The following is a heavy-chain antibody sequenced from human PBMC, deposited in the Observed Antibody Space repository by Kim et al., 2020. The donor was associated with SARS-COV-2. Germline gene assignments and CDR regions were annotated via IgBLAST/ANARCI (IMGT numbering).Heavy chain of an antibody. V-gene: IGHV3-33*01. CDR2: IWYDGSNK. Sequence: GGSLRLSCAASGFTFSSYGMHWVRQAPGKGLEWVAVIWYDGSNKYYADSVKGRFTISRDNSKNTLYLQMNSLRAEDTAVYYCARDTWYCSSTSCYRGTPYYYGMDVWGQGTTVTVSS. CDR1: GFTFSSYG. CDR3: ARDTWYCSSTSCYRGTPYYYGMDV. D-gene: IGHD2-2*02. J-gene: IGHJ6*02.